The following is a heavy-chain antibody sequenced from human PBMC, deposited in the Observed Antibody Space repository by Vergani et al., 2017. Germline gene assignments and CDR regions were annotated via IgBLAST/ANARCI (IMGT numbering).Heavy chain of an antibody. V-gene: IGHV3-30-3*01. CDR1: GFTFSSYA. Sequence: QVQLVESGGGVVQPGRSLRLSCAASGFTFSSYAMHWVRQAPGKGLEWVAGISYDGSNKYYADSVKGRFTISRDNSKNTLYLQMNSLRAEDTAVYYCARNLTWGQGTLVTVSS. J-gene: IGHJ5*02. CDR3: ARNLT. CDR2: ISYDGSNK.